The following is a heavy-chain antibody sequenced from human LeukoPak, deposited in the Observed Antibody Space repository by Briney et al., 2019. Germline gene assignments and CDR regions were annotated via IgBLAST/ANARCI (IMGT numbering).Heavy chain of an antibody. CDR3: ARAPPDQRRNSGYDFDF. Sequence: HSGGSLTLSCATSGFIFSTYALSWLRHAPGKGLEWVAYIKQDGSEQYYVHSVKGRFTISRDNAKISLYLHMSTLRDEDTVVYYCARAPPDQRRNSGYDFDFWGQGTLVTVSS. V-gene: IGHV3-7*01. CDR2: IKQDGSEQ. J-gene: IGHJ4*02. CDR1: GFIFSTYA. D-gene: IGHD5-12*01.